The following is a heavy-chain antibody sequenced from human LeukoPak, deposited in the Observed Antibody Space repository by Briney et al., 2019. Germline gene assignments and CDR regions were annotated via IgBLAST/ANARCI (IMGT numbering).Heavy chain of an antibody. D-gene: IGHD3-10*01. CDR3: ARCYTYGTTWFGGLDV. CDR2: INGDGRNI. V-gene: IGHV3-74*01. Sequence: PGGSLRLSCVASGFSFSSYWMHWVRQDPRKGLVRVSRINGDGRNINYADSVRGRFTISRDNAKNTLYLQMNSLRAEDTAVYYCARCYTYGTTWFGGLDVWGQGTTVTVSS. J-gene: IGHJ6*02. CDR1: GFSFSSYW.